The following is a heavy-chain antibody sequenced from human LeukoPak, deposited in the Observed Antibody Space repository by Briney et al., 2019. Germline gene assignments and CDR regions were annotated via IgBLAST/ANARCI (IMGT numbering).Heavy chain of an antibody. CDR1: GFTFSSYW. D-gene: IGHD3-10*01. CDR2: IKQDGSEK. Sequence: GGSLRLSCAASGFTFSSYWMSWVRQAPRKGLEWVANIKQDGSEKYYVDSVKGRFTISRDNAKNSLYLQMNSLRAEDTAVYYCAKGVRITMVRGAFDIWGQGTMVTVSS. J-gene: IGHJ3*02. CDR3: AKGVRITMVRGAFDI. V-gene: IGHV3-7*01.